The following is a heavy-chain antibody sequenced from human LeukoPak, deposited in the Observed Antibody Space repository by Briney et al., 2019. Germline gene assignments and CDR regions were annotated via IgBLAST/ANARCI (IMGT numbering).Heavy chain of an antibody. J-gene: IGHJ4*02. D-gene: IGHD3-10*01. CDR2: IYYSGST. CDR3: AREPTLNGSGSYPD. CDR1: GGSISSGDYY. V-gene: IGHV4-30-4*01. Sequence: NPSETLSLACTVSGGSISSGDYYWSWIRQPPGKGLEWIGYIYYSGSTYYNPSLKSRVTISVDTSKNQFSLKLSSVTAADTAVYYCAREPTLNGSGSYPDWGQGTLVTVSS.